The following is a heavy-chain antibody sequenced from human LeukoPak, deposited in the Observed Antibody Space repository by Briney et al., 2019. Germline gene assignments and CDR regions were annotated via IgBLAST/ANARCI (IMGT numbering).Heavy chain of an antibody. J-gene: IGHJ3*02. V-gene: IGHV3-30*03. Sequence: GGSLRLSCAPFGFTFSSYGMHWVRQAPGKGLEWVAVISYDGSSKYYADSVKGRFTISRDNSKNTLYLRMNSLRAEDTAVYYCASRSRAYNAFDIWGQGTMGTVSS. CDR2: ISYDGSSK. D-gene: IGHD3-16*01. CDR1: GFTFSSYG. CDR3: ASRSRAYNAFDI.